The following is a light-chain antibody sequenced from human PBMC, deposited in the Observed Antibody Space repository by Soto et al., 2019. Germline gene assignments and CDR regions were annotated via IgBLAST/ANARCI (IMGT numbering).Light chain of an antibody. J-gene: IGLJ2*01. V-gene: IGLV6-57*04. CDR1: SGRIASNY. CDR3: QSYDSSTVV. Sequence: NFMVTQPHSVSESPGKTVTISCTRSSGRIASNYVQWYQQRPGSAPTTVIYEDNQRPSGVPDRFSGSIDSSSNSASLTISGLQTEDEADYYCQSYDSSTVVFGGGTKVTVL. CDR2: EDN.